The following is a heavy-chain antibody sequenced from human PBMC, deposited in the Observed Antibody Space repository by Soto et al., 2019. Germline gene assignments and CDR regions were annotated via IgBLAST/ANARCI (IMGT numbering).Heavy chain of an antibody. CDR2: IRGSDQST. D-gene: IGHD5-12*01. CDR3: VKGGWLDE. Sequence: EVQLLESGGGLVQPGGSLRLSCAASGFPFSTYDMSWVRQAPGKGLEWVSVIRGSDQSTYYADSLNGRFTIYRENSKNTLYLQMDSLRVEDTAGYHCVKGGWLDEWGQGTLVTVSS. CDR1: GFPFSTYD. J-gene: IGHJ4*02. V-gene: IGHV3-23*01.